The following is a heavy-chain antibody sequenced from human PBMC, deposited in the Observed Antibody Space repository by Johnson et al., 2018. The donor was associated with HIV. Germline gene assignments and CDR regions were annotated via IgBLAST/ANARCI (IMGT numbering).Heavy chain of an antibody. J-gene: IGHJ3*02. V-gene: IGHV3-7*05. CDR1: GFTFSDYY. D-gene: IGHD6-19*01. Sequence: VQLVESGGGLVKPGGSLRLSCAASGFTFSDYYMSWIRQATGKGLEWVANIKHDGSEKYYVDSVKGRFTISRDNAKNSLYLQMNSLRAEDTALYYCAKDLYSSGWSDAFDIWGQGTMVTVSS. CDR2: IKHDGSEK. CDR3: AKDLYSSGWSDAFDI.